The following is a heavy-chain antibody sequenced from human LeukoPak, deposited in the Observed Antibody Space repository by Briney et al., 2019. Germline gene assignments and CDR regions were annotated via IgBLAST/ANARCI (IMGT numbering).Heavy chain of an antibody. Sequence: SETLSLTCAVYGGSFSGYYWSWIRQPPGKGLEWIGEINHSGSTNYNPSLKSRVTISVDTSKNQFSLKLSSVTAADTAVYYCARVPPTVTTTNYYYYYYMDVWGKGTTVTVSS. J-gene: IGHJ6*03. V-gene: IGHV4-34*01. CDR1: GGSFSGYY. CDR3: ARVPPTVTTTNYYYYYYMDV. D-gene: IGHD4-17*01. CDR2: INHSGST.